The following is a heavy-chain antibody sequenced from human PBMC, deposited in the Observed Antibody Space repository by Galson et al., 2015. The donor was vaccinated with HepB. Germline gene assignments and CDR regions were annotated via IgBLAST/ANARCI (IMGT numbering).Heavy chain of an antibody. CDR3: TREGVSSNGWYADS. J-gene: IGHJ4*02. CDR2: ISGPGDNT. V-gene: IGHV3-23*01. D-gene: IGHD6-19*01. Sequence: LRLSCAASGFTYINYAINWVRQAPGKGLEWVSTISGPGDNTYYADSVKGRFTISRDNSKSTVYLQMDSLRAGDTAVYYCTREGVSSNGWYADSWGQGTLVTVSS. CDR1: GFTYINYA.